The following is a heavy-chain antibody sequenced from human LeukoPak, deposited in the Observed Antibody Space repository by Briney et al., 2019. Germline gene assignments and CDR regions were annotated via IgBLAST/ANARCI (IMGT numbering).Heavy chain of an antibody. CDR3: ARDSSSWYGLDY. V-gene: IGHV3-21*01. J-gene: IGHJ4*02. D-gene: IGHD6-13*01. Sequence: GGSLRLSCAASGFTFSSYTMNWVRQAPGMGLEWVSSISSSSSYIYYADSVKGRFTISRDNAKNSLYLQMNSLGAEDTAVYYCARDSSSWYGLDYWGQGTLVTVSS. CDR1: GFTFSSYT. CDR2: ISSSSSYI.